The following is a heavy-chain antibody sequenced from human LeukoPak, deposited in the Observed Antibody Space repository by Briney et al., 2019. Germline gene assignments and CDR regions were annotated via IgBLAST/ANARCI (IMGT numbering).Heavy chain of an antibody. CDR2: ISSSSSYI. Sequence: GGSLRLSCAAPGFTFSSYSMNWVRQAPGKGLEWVSSISSSSSYIYYADSVKGRFTISRDNAKNSPYLQMNSLRAEDTAVYYCAREGYDSSGKPFYYFDYWGQGTLVTVSS. D-gene: IGHD3-22*01. V-gene: IGHV3-21*01. CDR1: GFTFSSYS. J-gene: IGHJ4*02. CDR3: AREGYDSSGKPFYYFDY.